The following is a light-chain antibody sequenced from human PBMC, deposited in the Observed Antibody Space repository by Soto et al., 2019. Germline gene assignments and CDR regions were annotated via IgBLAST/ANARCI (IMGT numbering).Light chain of an antibody. CDR2: GAS. CDR3: PQYGISP. J-gene: IGKJ4*01. CDR1: QSISSNY. Sequence: EIVLTQAPGTLSLSPGERATLSCRASQSISSNYLAWYQQKPGQAPRLLLYGASSRATGIPDRFSGSGSGTEFSLTISRLEPEDFAVYYCPQYGISPFGGGTKVEIK. V-gene: IGKV3-20*01.